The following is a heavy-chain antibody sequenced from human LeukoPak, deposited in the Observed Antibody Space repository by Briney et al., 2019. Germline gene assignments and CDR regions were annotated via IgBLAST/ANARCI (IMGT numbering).Heavy chain of an antibody. Sequence: PGGSLRLSCAASGFTFSDYYMSWIRQAPGKGLEWVSYISSSGSTIYYADSVKGRFTISRDNAKNSLYLQMNSLRAEDTALYYCARDGYSGYGEYYYYYYYMDVWGKGTTVTVSS. D-gene: IGHD5-12*01. CDR2: ISSSGSTI. J-gene: IGHJ6*03. CDR3: ARDGYSGYGEYYYYYYYMDV. V-gene: IGHV3-11*01. CDR1: GFTFSDYY.